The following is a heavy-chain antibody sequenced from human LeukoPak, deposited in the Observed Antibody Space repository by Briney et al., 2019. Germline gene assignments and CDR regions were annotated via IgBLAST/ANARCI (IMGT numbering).Heavy chain of an antibody. CDR3: ARKGKYYYDSSGYYLDY. J-gene: IGHJ4*02. CDR1: GGSFSGYY. Sequence: PSETLSLTCAVYGGSFSGYYWSWIRQPPGKGLEWNGGINHSGGTNYNPSLKGRVTISVDTSKNQFSLKLSSVTAADTAVYYCARKGKYYYDSSGYYLDYWGQGTLVTVSS. CDR2: INHSGGT. D-gene: IGHD3-22*01. V-gene: IGHV4-34*01.